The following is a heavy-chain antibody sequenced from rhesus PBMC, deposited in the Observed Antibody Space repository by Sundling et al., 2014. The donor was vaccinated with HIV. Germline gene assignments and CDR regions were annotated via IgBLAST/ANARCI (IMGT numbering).Heavy chain of an antibody. J-gene: IGHJ6*01. CDR3: ARGYCSGSDCFYYGWDS. D-gene: IGHD2-27*01. V-gene: IGHV4-93*01. Sequence: QVQVQESGPAVVKPSETLSLTCVVFGGSISSSNWWSWIRQSPGKGLRWIGSIYGTGGSTEYNPSLKSRVTISKDTSKNQLSLNLRFVTAADTAVYYCARGYCSGSDCFYYGWDSWGRGVVVTVSA. CDR2: IYGTGGST. CDR1: GGSISSSNW.